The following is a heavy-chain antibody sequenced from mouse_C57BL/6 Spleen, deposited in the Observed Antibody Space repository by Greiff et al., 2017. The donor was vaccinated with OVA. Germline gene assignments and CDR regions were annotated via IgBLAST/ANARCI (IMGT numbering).Heavy chain of an antibody. CDR2: INPGSGGT. J-gene: IGHJ2*01. CDR1: GYAFTNYL. V-gene: IGHV1-54*01. CDR3: ARTHKTPYYFDY. Sequence: VKLMESGAELVRPGPSVKVSCKASGYAFTNYLIEWVKQRPGQGLEWIGVINPGSGGTNYNEKFKGKATLTADKSSSTAYMQLSSLTSEDSAVYFCARTHKTPYYFDYWGQGTTLTVSS.